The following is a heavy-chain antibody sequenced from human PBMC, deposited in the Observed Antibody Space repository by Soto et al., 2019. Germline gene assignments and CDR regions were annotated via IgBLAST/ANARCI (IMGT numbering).Heavy chain of an antibody. D-gene: IGHD6-6*01. Sequence: QLRLQESGPGLVKPSETLSLTCTVSGGSISSSSYYWGWIRQPPGKGLEWIGSIYYSGSTYYNPSLKSRVTRSVDTSKNQFSLKLSSVTAADTAVYYCPGDEYSSSQASYWRQGTLVTVSS. CDR3: PGDEYSSSQASY. V-gene: IGHV4-39*02. CDR1: GGSISSSSYY. CDR2: IYYSGST. J-gene: IGHJ4*02.